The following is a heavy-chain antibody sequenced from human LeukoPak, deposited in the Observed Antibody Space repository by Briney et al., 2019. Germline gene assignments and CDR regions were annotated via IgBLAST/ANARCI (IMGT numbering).Heavy chain of an antibody. CDR3: ARVGDYSFDFGY. CDR1: GFTFSSYG. CDR2: IWYDGTNK. D-gene: IGHD4-11*01. Sequence: GRSLRLSCAASGFTFSSYGMHWVRQAPGKGLEWVAVIWYDGTNKYYADSVKGRFTISRDNAKNSLYLQMNSLRAEDTAVYYCARVGDYSFDFGYWGQGTLVTVSS. J-gene: IGHJ4*02. V-gene: IGHV3-33*01.